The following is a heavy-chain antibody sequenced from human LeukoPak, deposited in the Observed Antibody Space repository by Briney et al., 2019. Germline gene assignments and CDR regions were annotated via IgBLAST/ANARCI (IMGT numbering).Heavy chain of an antibody. Sequence: PGGSLRLSCAASGFTFSSYEMNWVRQAPGKGLEWVSYISSSGSTIYYADYVKGRFTISRDNAKNSLYLQMNSLRAEDTAVYYCASRMVRGVDYWGQGTLVTVSS. CDR3: ASRMVRGVDY. J-gene: IGHJ4*02. V-gene: IGHV3-48*03. CDR2: ISSSGSTI. D-gene: IGHD3-10*01. CDR1: GFTFSSYE.